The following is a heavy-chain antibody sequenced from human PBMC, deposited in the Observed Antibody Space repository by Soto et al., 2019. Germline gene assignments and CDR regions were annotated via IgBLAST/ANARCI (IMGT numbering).Heavy chain of an antibody. CDR1: GFTFDDYA. J-gene: IGHJ4*02. CDR2: ISWNSGSI. CDR3: AKAHMWGGTEWEASFDS. D-gene: IGHD1-26*01. V-gene: IGHV3-9*01. Sequence: EMQLVESGGGLVQPGRSLRLSCAASGFTFDDYAMHWVRQAPGKGLEWVSGISWNSGSIGYADTVKGRFTISRDNAKNXXYLQMNSLRPEDTALYFCAKAHMWGGTEWEASFDSWGQGTLVTVSS.